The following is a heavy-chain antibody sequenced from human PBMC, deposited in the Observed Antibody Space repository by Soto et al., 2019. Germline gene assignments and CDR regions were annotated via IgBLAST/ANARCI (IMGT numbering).Heavy chain of an antibody. J-gene: IGHJ3*02. Sequence: GGSLRLSCAASGFMFSTYSLNWVRQAPGKGLEWVSYISPSSSSIYYADSVKGRFTISRDNAKNSMYLQMTSLRDEDTAVYYCARENVNAIDIWGQGTMVTVS. V-gene: IGHV3-48*02. CDR2: ISPSSSSI. CDR1: GFMFSTYS. CDR3: ARENVNAIDI.